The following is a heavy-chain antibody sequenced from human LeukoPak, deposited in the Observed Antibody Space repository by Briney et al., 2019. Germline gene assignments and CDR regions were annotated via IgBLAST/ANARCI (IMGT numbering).Heavy chain of an antibody. D-gene: IGHD5-18*01. J-gene: IGHJ4*02. CDR3: AGRHTGTVEY. Sequence: KPSETLSLTRSVSSDSISGYYWTWIRQTPGKGLEWVGYIYSSGTTNYNPSLKSRVTISLDSSKKQFSLKLRSVTDADTAVYYCAGRHTGTVEYWGQGTLVTVSP. CDR1: SDSISGYY. V-gene: IGHV4-59*01. CDR2: IYSSGTT.